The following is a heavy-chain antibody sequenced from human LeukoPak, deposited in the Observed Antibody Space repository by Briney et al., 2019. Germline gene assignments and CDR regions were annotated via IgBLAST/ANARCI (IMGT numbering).Heavy chain of an antibody. Sequence: GGSLRLSCAVSGFSFENNWMSWVRQAPGKGLEWVANIKQDGIEKYYVDSVEGRFTVSRDNTKNSLFLQMDSLRAEDTAVYYCARGSSGYYCDHFQTWGQGSLVTVSS. CDR3: ARGSSGYYCDHFQT. V-gene: IGHV3-7*01. CDR2: IKQDGIEK. CDR1: GFSFENNW. J-gene: IGHJ1*01. D-gene: IGHD3-22*01.